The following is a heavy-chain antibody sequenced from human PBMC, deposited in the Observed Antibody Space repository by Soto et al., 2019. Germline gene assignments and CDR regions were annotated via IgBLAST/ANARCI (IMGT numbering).Heavy chain of an antibody. CDR2: ISAHNGNT. V-gene: IGHV1-18*01. CDR1: GYIFTSYG. CDR3: ARGRDGDY. J-gene: IGHJ4*02. Sequence: GPEVKKPGASVKVSCKGSGYIFTSYGIAWVRQAPGQGLEWMGWISAHNGNTEYAQKFQGRVTVTRDTSTSTAYLELRSLRSDDTALYYCARGRDGDYWGQGALVTVSS.